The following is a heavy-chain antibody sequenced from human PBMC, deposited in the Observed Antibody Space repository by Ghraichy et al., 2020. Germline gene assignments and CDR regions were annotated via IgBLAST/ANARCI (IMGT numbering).Heavy chain of an antibody. J-gene: IGHJ4*02. CDR3: AKAVGEDPVDFLFDF. Sequence: GGSLRLSCAASGFTFSNYAMHWVRQAPGQGLEWVAVLSIDGSDKYYGDSVRGRFTVSRDNSKNTLYLQMNFLRDEDTAIYYCAKAVGEDPVDFLFDFWGQGTLVTVSS. D-gene: IGHD4-23*01. V-gene: IGHV3-30*18. CDR2: LSIDGSDK. CDR1: GFTFSNYA.